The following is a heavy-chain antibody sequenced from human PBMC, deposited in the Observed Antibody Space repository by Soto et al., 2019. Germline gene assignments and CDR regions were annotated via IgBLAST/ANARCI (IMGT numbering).Heavy chain of an antibody. Sequence: SXTLSLTCTVSGGSISSGGYYWSWIRQHPGKGLEWIGYIYYSGSTYYNPSLKSRVTISVDTSKNQFSLKLSSVTAADTAVYYCARVGVDTILDYWGQGTLVTXSS. J-gene: IGHJ4*02. V-gene: IGHV4-31*03. CDR2: IYYSGST. D-gene: IGHD5-12*01. CDR3: ARVGVDTILDY. CDR1: GGSISSGGYY.